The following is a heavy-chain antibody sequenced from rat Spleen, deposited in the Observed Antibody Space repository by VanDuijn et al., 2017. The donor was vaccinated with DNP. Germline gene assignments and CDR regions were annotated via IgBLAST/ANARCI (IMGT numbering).Heavy chain of an antibody. J-gene: IGHJ1*01. D-gene: IGHD1-1*01. V-gene: IGHV5-31*01. CDR3: ARGVYYYSETYWYFDF. Sequence: EVQLVESGGGLVQPGRSLKLSCVASGFTFNKYWMTWIRQVPGKGLEWVAAITSSGGSTYYPDSVKGRFTISRDNAKSTLYLQMNSLRSEDTATYYCARGVYYYSETYWYFDFWGPGTMVTVSS. CDR2: ITSSGGST. CDR1: GFTFNKYW.